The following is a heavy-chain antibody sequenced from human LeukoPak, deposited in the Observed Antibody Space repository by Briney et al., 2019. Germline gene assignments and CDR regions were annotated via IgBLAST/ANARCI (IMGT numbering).Heavy chain of an antibody. V-gene: IGHV4-34*01. J-gene: IGHJ3*02. Sequence: PSETLSLTGAVSGGSFSGYYWNWIRQPPGKGLEWIGEINHSGSTSYNPSLKSRVTISVDTSKNQFSLKLTSVTAADTAVYYCARVRSAFDIWGQGTMVTVFS. CDR3: ARVRSAFDI. CDR1: GGSFSGYY. D-gene: IGHD3-3*01. CDR2: INHSGST.